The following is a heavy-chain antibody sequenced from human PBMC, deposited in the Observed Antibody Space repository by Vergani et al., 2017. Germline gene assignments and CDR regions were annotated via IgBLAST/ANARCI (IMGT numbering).Heavy chain of an antibody. J-gene: IGHJ6*03. V-gene: IGHV4-38-2*02. CDR1: GYSISSGYY. D-gene: IGHD3-16*02. CDR3: ARETVVTSWDGYRFHYMDV. Sequence: QVQLQESGPGLVKPSETLSLTCAVSGYSISSGYYWGWIRQPPGKGLEWIGSIYHSGSTYYNPSLKSRVTISVDTSKNQFSLKLSSVTAADTAVYYCARETVVTSWDGYRFHYMDVWGKGTTVTVSS. CDR2: IYHSGST.